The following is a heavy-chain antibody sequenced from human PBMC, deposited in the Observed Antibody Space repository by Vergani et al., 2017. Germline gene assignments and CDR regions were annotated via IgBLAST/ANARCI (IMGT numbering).Heavy chain of an antibody. Sequence: EVQLVESGGGLVKPGGSLRLSCAASGFTFSSYSMNWVRQAPGKGLEWVANIKQDGSEKYYVDSVKGRFTISRDNAKNSLYLQMNSLRAEDTAVYYCARGGRGWYIDYWGQGTLVTVSS. CDR3: ARGGRGWYIDY. CDR1: GFTFSSYS. J-gene: IGHJ4*02. D-gene: IGHD6-19*01. V-gene: IGHV3-7*01. CDR2: IKQDGSEK.